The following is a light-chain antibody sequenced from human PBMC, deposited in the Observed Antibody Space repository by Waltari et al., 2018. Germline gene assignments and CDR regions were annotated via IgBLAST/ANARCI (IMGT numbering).Light chain of an antibody. CDR1: RSNIGHNA. Sequence: QSVLTQTHSVSEAPRQRVTISCSGSRSNIGHNAVNWYQQVPGKAPQLLVFADDRLPSVVPDRFSGSKSGTSASLAISGLRSEDEGVYFGAAWDDSLKGVLFGGGTKLTVL. CDR3: AAWDDSLKGVL. CDR2: ADD. V-gene: IGLV1-36*01. J-gene: IGLJ2*01.